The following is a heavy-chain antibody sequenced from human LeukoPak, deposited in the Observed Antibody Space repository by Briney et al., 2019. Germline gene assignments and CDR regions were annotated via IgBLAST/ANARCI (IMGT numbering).Heavy chain of an antibody. CDR2: IYYSGST. D-gene: IGHD3-3*01. V-gene: IGHV4-31*03. CDR3: ARGLSYDFDTNYYGMDV. CDR1: GGSISSGGYY. J-gene: IGHJ6*02. Sequence: SETLSLTCTVSGGSISSGGYYWSWIRQHPGEGLEWIGYIYYSGSTYYNPSLKSRVTMSVDTSKNQFSLKLSSVTAADTAVYYCARGLSYDFDTNYYGMDVWGQGTTVTVSS.